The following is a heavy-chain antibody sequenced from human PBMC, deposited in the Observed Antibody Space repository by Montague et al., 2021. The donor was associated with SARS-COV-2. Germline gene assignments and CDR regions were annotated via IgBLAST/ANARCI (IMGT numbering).Heavy chain of an antibody. CDR3: ARSFSIFGVVIIPAYFDY. J-gene: IGHJ4*02. CDR2: IAWDDDK. Sequence: PALLTPTQTLTLTCTFSGFSLSTSGMCVSWIRQPPGKALEWLALIAWDDDKYYSTSLKTRLTISKDTSKNQVVLTMTNMDPVDTATYYCARSFSIFGVVIIPAYFDYWGQGTLVTVSS. CDR1: GFSLSTSGMC. D-gene: IGHD3-3*01. V-gene: IGHV2-70*01.